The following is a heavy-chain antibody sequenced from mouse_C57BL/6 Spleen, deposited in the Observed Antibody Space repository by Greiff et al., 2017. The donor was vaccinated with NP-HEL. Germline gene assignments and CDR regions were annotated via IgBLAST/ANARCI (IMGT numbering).Heavy chain of an antibody. CDR1: GYTFTSYW. V-gene: IGHV1-50*01. D-gene: IGHD2-12*01. CDR2: IDPSDGYT. J-gene: IGHJ2*01. Sequence: QVQLQQPGAELVKPGASVKLSCKASGYTFTSYWMQWVKQRPGQGLEWIGEIDPSDGYTNYNQKFKGKATLTVDTSSSTAYMQLSSLTSEDSSGYCGARALRRSEGYFDYWGQGTTLTVSS. CDR3: ARALRRSEGYFDY.